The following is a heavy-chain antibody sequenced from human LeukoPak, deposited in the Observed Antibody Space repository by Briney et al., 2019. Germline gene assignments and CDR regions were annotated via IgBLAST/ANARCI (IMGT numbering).Heavy chain of an antibody. Sequence: AGGSLRLSCAASGFTFSSYAMSWVRQAPGKGLEWVSAISGSGGSTYYADSVKGRFTISRDNSKNTLYLQMNSLRAEDTAVYYCAKEIGIAVAGTDYFDYWGQGTLVTVSS. J-gene: IGHJ4*02. CDR1: GFTFSSYA. D-gene: IGHD6-19*01. CDR3: AKEIGIAVAGTDYFDY. CDR2: ISGSGGST. V-gene: IGHV3-23*01.